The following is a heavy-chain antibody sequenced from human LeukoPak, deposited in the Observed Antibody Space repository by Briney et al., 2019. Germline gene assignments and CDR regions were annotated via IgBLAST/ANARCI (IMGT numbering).Heavy chain of an antibody. V-gene: IGHV1-69*13. CDR2: IIPIFGTA. J-gene: IGHJ4*02. D-gene: IGHD3-9*01. CDR3: ARGGDILTGPSDY. Sequence: ASVTVSCKASVGTFSSYAISWVRQAPGQGLEWMGGIIPIFGTANYAQEFQGRVTITADESTSTAYMELSSLRSEDTAVYYCARGGDILTGPSDYWGQGTLVTVSS. CDR1: VGTFSSYA.